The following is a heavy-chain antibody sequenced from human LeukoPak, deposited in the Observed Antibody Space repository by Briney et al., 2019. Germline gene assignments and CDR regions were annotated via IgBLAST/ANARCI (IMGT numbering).Heavy chain of an antibody. J-gene: IGHJ6*02. CDR1: GFTFSSYA. CDR3: ARGTDWPLTSYGMDV. CDR2: ISGSGGST. V-gene: IGHV3-23*01. D-gene: IGHD3-9*01. Sequence: GGSLRLSCAASGFTFSSYAMSWVRQAPGKGLEWVSAISGSGGSTYYADSVKGRFTISRDNAKNSLYLQMNSLRAEDTAVYYCARGTDWPLTSYGMDVWGQGTTVTVSS.